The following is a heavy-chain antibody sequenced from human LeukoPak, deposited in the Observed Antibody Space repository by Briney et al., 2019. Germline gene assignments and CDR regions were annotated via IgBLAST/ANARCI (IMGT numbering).Heavy chain of an antibody. Sequence: PGRFLRLSCAASGFTFSSYAMHWVRQAPGKGLEWVAVISYDGSNKYYADSVKGRFTISRDNSKNTLYLQMNSLRAGDTAVYYCATNKEPQPLIWFGELGGPGGYYYMDVWGKGTTVTVSS. D-gene: IGHD3-10*01. CDR1: GFTFSSYA. V-gene: IGHV3-30-3*01. CDR2: ISYDGSNK. CDR3: ATNKEPQPLIWFGELGGPGGYYYMDV. J-gene: IGHJ6*03.